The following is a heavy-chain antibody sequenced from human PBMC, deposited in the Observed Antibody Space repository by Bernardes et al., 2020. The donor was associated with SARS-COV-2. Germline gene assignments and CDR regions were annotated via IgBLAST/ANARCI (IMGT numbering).Heavy chain of an antibody. V-gene: IGHV4-34*01. CDR1: GGTFSDNP. CDR2: ISHSGIS. J-gene: IGHJ5*02. Sequence: LSLTCSVDGGTFSDNPWTWIRQSPGNGLEWIGQISHSGISNYNPSLKSRVTMSVDTSKNQFSLNLTSVTAADTAVYFCSRGAPGSWGQGTLVTVSS. CDR3: SRGAPGS. D-gene: IGHD3-9*01.